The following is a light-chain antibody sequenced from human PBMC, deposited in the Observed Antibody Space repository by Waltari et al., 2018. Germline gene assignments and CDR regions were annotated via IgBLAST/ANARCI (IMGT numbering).Light chain of an antibody. CDR3: VLYMGSAWV. J-gene: IGLJ3*02. V-gene: IGLV8-61*01. CDR1: LGSVSTTFH. CDR2: TPN. Sequence: QTVVTQEPSFSVSPGGTVTLTCGLSLGSVSTTFHPTGDLQTPGPAHPPLLDTPNSRCSGDPGRFSGSILGNHAALTITGAQADDEWEYYCVLYMGSAWVFGGGTKLTVL.